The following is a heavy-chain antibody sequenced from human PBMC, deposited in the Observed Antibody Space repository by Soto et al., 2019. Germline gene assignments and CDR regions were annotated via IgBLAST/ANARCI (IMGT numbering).Heavy chain of an antibody. Sequence: SVKVSCKASGSTFSNSAISWVRQAPGQGHERLGGIMPIFRTPDYAQKFQGRVTITRDTSASTAYMELSSLRSVDTAVYYCARDFTGSYLGLDYWGQGTLVTVSS. J-gene: IGHJ4*02. V-gene: IGHV1-69*05. D-gene: IGHD1-26*01. CDR2: IMPIFRTP. CDR3: ARDFTGSYLGLDY. CDR1: GSTFSNSA.